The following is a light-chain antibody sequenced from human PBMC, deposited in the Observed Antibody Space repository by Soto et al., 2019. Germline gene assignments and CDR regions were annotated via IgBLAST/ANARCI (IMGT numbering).Light chain of an antibody. V-gene: IGLV2-23*01. CDR1: SSDVGGSGL. J-gene: IGLJ2*01. Sequence: QSALTQPASVSGSPGQSITISCTGTSSDVGGSGLVSWYQFHPGKAPKLLIFEGFKRPSGVSNRFSGSKSGSTASLTISGLQAEDEADYYCCSYAGRSTLVFGGGTKVTVL. CDR2: EGF. CDR3: CSYAGRSTLV.